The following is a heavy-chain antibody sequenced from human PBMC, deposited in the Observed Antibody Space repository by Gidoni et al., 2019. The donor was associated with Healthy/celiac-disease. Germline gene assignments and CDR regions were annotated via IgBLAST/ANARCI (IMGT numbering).Heavy chain of an antibody. CDR1: GFTFSHAW. CDR3: TTGYYYDSSGYFY. V-gene: IGHV3-15*01. CDR2: IKSKTDGGTT. Sequence: EVQLVESGGGLVKPGGSLRLSCAASGFTFSHAWMSWVRQAPGKGLEWVGRIKSKTDGGTTDYAAPVKGRFTISRDDSKNTLYLQMNSLKTEDTAVYYCTTGYYYDSSGYFYWGQGTLVTVSS. J-gene: IGHJ4*02. D-gene: IGHD3-22*01.